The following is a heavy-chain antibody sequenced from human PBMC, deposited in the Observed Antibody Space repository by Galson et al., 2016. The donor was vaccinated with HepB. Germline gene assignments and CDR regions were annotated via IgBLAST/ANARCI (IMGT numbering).Heavy chain of an antibody. D-gene: IGHD3-3*01. CDR1: GGILNSYA. J-gene: IGHJ6*04. V-gene: IGHV1-69*13. Sequence: SVKVSCKASGGILNSYAISWVRQAPGQGLEWMGGIIPIFHTTNYAQKFQGRVTITADESTTTVYMELSSLRSEDTAVYFCARGGFWSGCNYYGMAVWGKGTTVTVSS. CDR3: ARGGFWSGCNYYGMAV. CDR2: IIPIFHTT.